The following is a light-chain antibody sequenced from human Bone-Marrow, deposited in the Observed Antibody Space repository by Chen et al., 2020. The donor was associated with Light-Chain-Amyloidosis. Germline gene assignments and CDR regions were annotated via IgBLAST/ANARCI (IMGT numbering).Light chain of an antibody. CDR2: KSD. J-gene: IGLJ3*02. V-gene: IGLV1-47*01. CDR1: RSNIGINH. CDR3: AAWDDRLNGWV. Sequence: QSVLTQPPSASGTPGQRITISCSGSRSNIGINHVYWYQQLPGTAPKLFMYKSDQRPSGVPDRFAGSKSGGSASLAISGLRSEDEADYDCAAWDDRLNGWVFGGGTKLTVL.